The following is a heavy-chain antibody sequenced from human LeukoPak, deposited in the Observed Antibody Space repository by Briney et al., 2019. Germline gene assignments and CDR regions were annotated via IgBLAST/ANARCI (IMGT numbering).Heavy chain of an antibody. J-gene: IGHJ3*01. CDR2: ISDDGCNK. CDR1: GFTFTNYA. Sequence: GGSLRLSCAASGFTFTNYAVHWVRQAPGKGLEWVALISDDGCNKYYTNSVKGRFNISRDNSKHTFYLHTNSLRADDTGVYCCATGTSGSFDVGGQGTMVIVS. V-gene: IGHV3-30-3*01. D-gene: IGHD3-10*01. CDR3: ATGTSGSFDV.